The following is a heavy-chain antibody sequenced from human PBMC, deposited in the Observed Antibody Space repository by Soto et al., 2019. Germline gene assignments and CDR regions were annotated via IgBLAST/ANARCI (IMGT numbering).Heavy chain of an antibody. Sequence: SPALSLTCAVSGDSVSSNSAAWNWIRQSPSRGLEWLGRTYYRSKWYNDYAVSVKSRITINPDTSKNQFSLQLNSVTPEDTAVYYCARVALWTSSRNAPYYYYMDVWGKGTTVTVSS. D-gene: IGHD2-2*01. J-gene: IGHJ6*03. CDR1: GDSVSSNSAA. V-gene: IGHV6-1*01. CDR2: TYYRSKWYN. CDR3: ARVALWTSSRNAPYYYYMDV.